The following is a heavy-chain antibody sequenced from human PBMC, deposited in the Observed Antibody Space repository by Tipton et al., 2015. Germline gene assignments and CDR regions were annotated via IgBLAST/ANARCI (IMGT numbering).Heavy chain of an antibody. V-gene: IGHV3-23*01. CDR3: AKDWDHSGYSDY. CDR1: GFSFNTYA. D-gene: IGHD3-22*01. J-gene: IGHJ4*02. Sequence: GSLRLSCAASGFSFNTYAMNWVRQAPGKGLEWVSGISSGGDTSYADSVKGRFTISRDNSNNTLDLQMNSLRAEDTALYYCAKDWDHSGYSDYWGQGTLVTVSS. CDR2: ISSGGDT.